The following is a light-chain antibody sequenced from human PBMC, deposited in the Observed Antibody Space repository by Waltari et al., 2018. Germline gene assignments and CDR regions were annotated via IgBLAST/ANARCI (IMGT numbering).Light chain of an antibody. Sequence: EIVLTQSPATLSLSPGERATLSCRASQSISSYLAWYQQKPSQAPRLLIYDASNRATGIPARFSGGGSGTDFTLTISSLEPEDFAVYYCQQRDSWWTFGQGTKVEIK. CDR2: DAS. V-gene: IGKV3-11*01. CDR1: QSISSY. J-gene: IGKJ1*01. CDR3: QQRDSWWT.